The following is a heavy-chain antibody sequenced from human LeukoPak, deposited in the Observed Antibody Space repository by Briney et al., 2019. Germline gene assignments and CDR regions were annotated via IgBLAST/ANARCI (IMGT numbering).Heavy chain of an antibody. V-gene: IGHV3-66*01. D-gene: IGHD3-10*01. CDR3: ARETYGSGTQ. Sequence: PGGSLRLSCAASGFTFTMFGMNRVRQAPGEGLEWVSVIYSGGSTHYADSVKGRFTISRDNSKNTLYLQMNSLRAEDTAVYYCARETYGSGTQWGQGTLVTVSS. J-gene: IGHJ4*02. CDR2: IYSGGST. CDR1: GFTFTMFG.